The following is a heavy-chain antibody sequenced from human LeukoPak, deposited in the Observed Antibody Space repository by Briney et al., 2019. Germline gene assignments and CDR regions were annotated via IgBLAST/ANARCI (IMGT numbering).Heavy chain of an antibody. V-gene: IGHV1-69*05. CDR3: ASLVGDYGYWFDP. CDR1: GGTFSSYA. Sequence: GASVKVSCKASGGTFSSYAISWVRQAPGQGLEWMGGIIPIFGTANYAQKFQGRVTITTDESTSTAYMELSSLRPEDTAVYYCASLVGDYGYWFDPWGQGTLVTVSS. CDR2: IIPIFGTA. J-gene: IGHJ5*02. D-gene: IGHD4-17*01.